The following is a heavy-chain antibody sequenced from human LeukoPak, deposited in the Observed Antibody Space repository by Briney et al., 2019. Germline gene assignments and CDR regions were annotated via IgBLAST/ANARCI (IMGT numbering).Heavy chain of an antibody. V-gene: IGHV1-18*01. J-gene: IGHJ4*02. CDR1: GYTFTSYG. CDR3: ARDNPSNWNDHRYFDY. D-gene: IGHD1-1*01. CDR2: ISAYNGNT. Sequence: ASVKVSCKASGYTFTSYGISWVRQAPGQGLEWMGWISAYNGNTNYAQKLQGRVTMTTDTSTSTAYMELRSLRSDDTAVYYCARDNPSNWNDHRYFDYWGRGTLVTVSS.